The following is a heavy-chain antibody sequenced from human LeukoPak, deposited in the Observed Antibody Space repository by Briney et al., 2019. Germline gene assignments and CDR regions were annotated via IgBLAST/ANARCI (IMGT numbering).Heavy chain of an antibody. Sequence: ASVTVSCKVSGYTLTELSMHWVRQAPGKGLEWMGGFDPEDGETIYAQKFQGRVTMTEDTSTDTAYMELSSLRSEDTAVYYCATPPPRWLQSHDAFDIWGQGTMVTVSS. D-gene: IGHD5-24*01. CDR1: GYTLTELS. CDR3: ATPPPRWLQSHDAFDI. J-gene: IGHJ3*02. V-gene: IGHV1-24*01. CDR2: FDPEDGET.